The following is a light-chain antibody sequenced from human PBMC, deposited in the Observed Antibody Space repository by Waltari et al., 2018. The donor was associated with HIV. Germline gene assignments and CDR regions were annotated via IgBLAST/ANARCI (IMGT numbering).Light chain of an antibody. CDR1: SSDVGVYNY. CDR2: EVT. CDR3: CSFSGNYTSYV. Sequence: QSALTQPRSVSGSPGQSVTISCTGTSSDVGVYNYVSWYQQFSDKAPKLTIYEVTKRPAGVPDRFSGSKSGNTASLTIRGLQAEDEADYYCCSFSGNYTSYVFGTGTKVTVL. J-gene: IGLJ1*01. V-gene: IGLV2-11*01.